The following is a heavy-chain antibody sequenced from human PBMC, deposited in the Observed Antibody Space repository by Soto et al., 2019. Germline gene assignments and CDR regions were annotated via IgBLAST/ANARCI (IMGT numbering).Heavy chain of an antibody. V-gene: IGHV4-39*01. D-gene: IGHD5-18*01. CDR3: AGHYTAGPDHNWFDP. J-gene: IGHJ5*02. CDR2: IYYSGST. CDR1: GGSISSSSYY. Sequence: SETLSLTCTVSGGSISSSSYYWGWIRQPPGKGLEWIGSIYYSGSTYYNPSLKSRVTISVDTSKNQFSLKLSSVTAADTAVYYCAGHYTAGPDHNWFDPWGQGTLVTVSS.